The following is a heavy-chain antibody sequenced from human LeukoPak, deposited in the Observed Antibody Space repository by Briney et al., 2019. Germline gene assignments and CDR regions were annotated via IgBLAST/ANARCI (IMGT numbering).Heavy chain of an antibody. CDR1: GWSFSGYY. CDR2: INHSGST. J-gene: IGHJ4*02. V-gene: IGHV4-34*01. Sequence: AETLSLTCAVYGWSFSGYYWSWIRQPPGKGLEWVGEINHSGSTNYNPSLKGRFTISVDRSKNQSSLKMSSVNAADTAVYYCARPRCSTTRCYTRRGRYFDYWGEGTLVTVSS. D-gene: IGHD2-2*02. CDR3: ARPRCSTTRCYTRRGRYFDY.